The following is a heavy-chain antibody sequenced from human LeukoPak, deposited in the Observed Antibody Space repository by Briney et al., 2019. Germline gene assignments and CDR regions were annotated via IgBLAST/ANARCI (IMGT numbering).Heavy chain of an antibody. D-gene: IGHD2-15*01. V-gene: IGHV1-2*02. CDR3: ARALEEDTPRGLDWFDP. CDR2: INPNSGGT. Sequence: ASVKVSCKASGYTFTGYYMHWVRQAPGQGLEWMGWINPNSGGTNYAQKFQGRVTTTRDTSISTAYMELSRLRSDDTAVYYCARALEEDTPRGLDWFDPWGQGTLVTVSS. J-gene: IGHJ5*02. CDR1: GYTFTGYY.